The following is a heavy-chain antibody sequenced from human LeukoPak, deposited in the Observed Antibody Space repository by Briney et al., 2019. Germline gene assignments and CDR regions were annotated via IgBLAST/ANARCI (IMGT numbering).Heavy chain of an antibody. V-gene: IGHV4-4*02. CDR3: ARGRIVGATDAEYFQH. D-gene: IGHD1-26*01. J-gene: IGHJ1*01. CDR1: GGSISSSNW. Sequence: SGTLSLTCAVSGGSISSSNWWSWVRQPPGKGLEWIGEIYHSGSTHYNPSLKSRLTISVDKSKNQFSLKLSSVTAADTAVYYCARGRIVGATDAEYFQHWGQGTLVTVSS. CDR2: IYHSGST.